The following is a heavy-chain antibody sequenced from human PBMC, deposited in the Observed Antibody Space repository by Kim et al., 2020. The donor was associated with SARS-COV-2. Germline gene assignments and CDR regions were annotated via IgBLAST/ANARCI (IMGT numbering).Heavy chain of an antibody. CDR3: ARDTSSGSYSYNWFDP. J-gene: IGHJ5*02. Sequence: ASVKVSCKASGYTFTSYAMHWVRQAPGQRLEWMGWINAGNGNTKYSQKFQGRVTITRDTSASTAYMELSSLRSEDTAVYYCARDTSSGSYSYNWFDPWGQGTLVTVSS. V-gene: IGHV1-3*01. CDR2: INAGNGNT. D-gene: IGHD1-26*01. CDR1: GYTFTSYA.